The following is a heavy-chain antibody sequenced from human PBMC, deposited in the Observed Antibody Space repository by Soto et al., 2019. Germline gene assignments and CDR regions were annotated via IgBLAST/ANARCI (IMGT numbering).Heavy chain of an antibody. V-gene: IGHV4-30-2*01. CDR2: IYHSGST. D-gene: IGHD3-10*01. CDR3: AREGTGWFDP. CDR1: GGSISSGGYS. J-gene: IGHJ5*02. Sequence: QLQLQESGSGLVKPSQTLSLTCAVSGGSISSGGYSWSWIRQPPGKGLEWIGYIYHSGSTYYNPSRKSRVTRAVDRSKHQFSLKLSSVTAADTAVYYCAREGTGWFDPWGQGTLVTVSS.